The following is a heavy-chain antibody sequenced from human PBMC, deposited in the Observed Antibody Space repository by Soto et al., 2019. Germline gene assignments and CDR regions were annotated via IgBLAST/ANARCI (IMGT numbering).Heavy chain of an antibody. V-gene: IGHV3-23*01. CDR3: AKGKNYYDSSGSPDP. CDR2: ISGTGGST. D-gene: IGHD3-22*01. Sequence: PGGSLRLSCAASGFTFSSYAMSWVRQAPGKGLEWVSAISGTGGSTYYADSVKGRFTISRDNSKNTLYVQMNSLRAEDTAVYYCAKGKNYYDSSGSPDPWGQGTLVTVSS. J-gene: IGHJ5*02. CDR1: GFTFSSYA.